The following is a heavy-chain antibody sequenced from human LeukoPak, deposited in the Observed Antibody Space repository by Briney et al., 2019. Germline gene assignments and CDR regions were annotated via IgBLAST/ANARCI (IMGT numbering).Heavy chain of an antibody. V-gene: IGHV3-9*01. CDR1: GFTFDDYA. Sequence: PGRSLRLSCAASGFTFDDYAMHWVRQAPGKGLEWVSGINWNSGSIGYADSVKGRFTISRDNSKNTLYLQMNSLRAEDTAVYYCARSRGYSSSPWNYWGQGTLVTVSS. J-gene: IGHJ4*02. CDR2: INWNSGSI. CDR3: ARSRGYSSSPWNY. D-gene: IGHD6-6*01.